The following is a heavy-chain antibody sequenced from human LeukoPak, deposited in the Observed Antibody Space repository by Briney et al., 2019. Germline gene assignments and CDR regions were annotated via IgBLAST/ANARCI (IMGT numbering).Heavy chain of an antibody. D-gene: IGHD3-10*01. CDR2: IYYSGST. J-gene: IGHJ5*02. CDR3: ARVFGSGSYHKLYYNWFDP. Sequence: SQTLSLTCTVSGGSISSGGYYWSWIRQHPGKGLEWIGYIYYSGSTYYNPSLKSRVTISVDTSKNQFSLKLSSVTAADTAVYYCARVFGSGSYHKLYYNWFDPWGQGTLVTVSS. CDR1: GGSISSGGYY. V-gene: IGHV4-31*03.